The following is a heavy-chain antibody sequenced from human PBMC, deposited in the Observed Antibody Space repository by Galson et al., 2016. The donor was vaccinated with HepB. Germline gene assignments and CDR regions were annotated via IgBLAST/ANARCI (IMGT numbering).Heavy chain of an antibody. CDR3: AKGTTLQVHFGYFDT. CDR1: GFAFSGYW. J-gene: IGHJ4*02. V-gene: IGHV3-23*01. D-gene: IGHD1/OR15-1a*01. CDR2: ISDSGGNT. Sequence: SLRLSCAASGFAFSGYWMSWVRQAPGKGLEWVSGISDSGGNTYFADSVKGRFTISRDNSRNTLYLQMNSLRVEDTAVYYCAKGTTLQVHFGYFDTGAREPWSPSPQ.